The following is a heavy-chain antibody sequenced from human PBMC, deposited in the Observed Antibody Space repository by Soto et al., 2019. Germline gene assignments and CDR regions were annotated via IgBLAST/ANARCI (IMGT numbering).Heavy chain of an antibody. Sequence: ASVKVSCKASGYTFTSYGISWVRQAPGQGLEWMGWISAYNGNTNYAQKLQGRVTMTTDTSTSTAYMELRSLRSDDTAVYCCARDTPFGQTVVVDYWGQGTLVTVSS. D-gene: IGHD3-22*01. CDR2: ISAYNGNT. CDR1: GYTFTSYG. CDR3: ARDTPFGQTVVVDY. V-gene: IGHV1-18*01. J-gene: IGHJ4*02.